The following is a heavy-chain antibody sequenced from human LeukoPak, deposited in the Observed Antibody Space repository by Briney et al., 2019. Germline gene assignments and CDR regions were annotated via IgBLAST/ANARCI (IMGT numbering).Heavy chain of an antibody. Sequence: GGSLRLSCAASGFTVSSNYVSWVRQAPGKGLEWVSVIYSGGSTYYADSVKGRFTISRDNSKNTLYLQMNSLRAEDTAVYYCARVRTGRLDAFDIWGQGTVVTVSS. CDR2: IYSGGST. V-gene: IGHV3-66*01. CDR3: ARVRTGRLDAFDI. J-gene: IGHJ3*02. CDR1: GFTVSSNY.